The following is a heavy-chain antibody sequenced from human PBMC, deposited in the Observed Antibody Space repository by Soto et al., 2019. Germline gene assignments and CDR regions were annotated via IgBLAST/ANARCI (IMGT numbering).Heavy chain of an antibody. CDR2: IYYSGST. D-gene: IGHD5-18*01. CDR1: GGSISSGDYY. CDR3: ARAEPHTDMWNYGMDV. Sequence: SETLSLTCTVSGGSISSGDYYWSWIRQPPGKGLEWIGYIYYSGSTYYNPSLKSRVTISVDTSKNQFSLKLSSVTAADTAVYYCARAEPHTDMWNYGMDVWGQGTTVTVSS. V-gene: IGHV4-30-4*01. J-gene: IGHJ6*02.